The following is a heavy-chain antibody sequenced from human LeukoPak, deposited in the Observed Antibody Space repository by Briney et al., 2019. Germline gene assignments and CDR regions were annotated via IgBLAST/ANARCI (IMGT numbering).Heavy chain of an antibody. CDR2: INPNSGGT. V-gene: IGHV1-2*02. D-gene: IGHD1-26*01. Sequence: ASVKVSCKASGYTFTGYYMHWVRQAPGQGLEWLGWINPNSGGTNYAQKFQDRVTLTRDTSTSTVYMELSSLRSEDTAVYYCARQAGATYYFDYWGQGTLVTVSS. J-gene: IGHJ4*02. CDR1: GYTFTGYY. CDR3: ARQAGATYYFDY.